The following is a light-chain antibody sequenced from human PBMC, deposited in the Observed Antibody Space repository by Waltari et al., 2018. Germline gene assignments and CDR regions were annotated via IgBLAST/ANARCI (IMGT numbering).Light chain of an antibody. CDR1: QNIGSY. CDR2: DAS. CDR3: QQRSNWLRT. J-gene: IGKJ2*01. V-gene: IGKV3-11*01. Sequence: EIVLTQSPATLSLSPGERATLSCRASQNIGSYLAWYQQKPGQPPRVLIYDASTRATGIPARFSGSGSGADFALTISSLEPDDFAVYYCQQRSNWLRTFGQGTKLEIK.